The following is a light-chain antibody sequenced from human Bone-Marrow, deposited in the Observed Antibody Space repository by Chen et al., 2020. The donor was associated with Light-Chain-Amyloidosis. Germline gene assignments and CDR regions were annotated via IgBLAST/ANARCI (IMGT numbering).Light chain of an antibody. CDR3: QQYCSSPLT. CDR2: WAS. Sequence: DIVMTQSPDSLAVSLGERATINCKSSQSVLFSAYNTHHLAWYQKKPGQPPTLLIYWASTRESGVPDRFSGSGSGTDFTLTISSLQAEDVAVYYCQQYCSSPLTFGGGTKVEIK. V-gene: IGKV4-1*01. CDR1: QSVLFSAYNTHH. J-gene: IGKJ4*01.